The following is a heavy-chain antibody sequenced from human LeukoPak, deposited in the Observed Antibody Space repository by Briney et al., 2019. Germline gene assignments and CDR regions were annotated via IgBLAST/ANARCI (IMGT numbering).Heavy chain of an antibody. Sequence: SQTLSLTCAVYGGSFSGYYWSWIRQPPGKGLEWIGEINHSGSTNYNPSLKSRVTISVDTSKNQFSLKLSSVTAADTAVYYCARGRRSRYYYDSSGYYYFDYWGQGTLVTVSS. V-gene: IGHV4-34*01. D-gene: IGHD3-22*01. CDR3: ARGRRSRYYYDSSGYYYFDY. J-gene: IGHJ4*02. CDR1: GGSFSGYY. CDR2: INHSGST.